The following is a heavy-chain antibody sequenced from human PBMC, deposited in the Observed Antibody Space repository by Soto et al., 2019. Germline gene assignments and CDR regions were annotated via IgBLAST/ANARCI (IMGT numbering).Heavy chain of an antibody. CDR1: GFTFTSHA. CDR3: ARSSFYGSGSCDYYGLDV. Sequence: QVQLVQSGAEVKKPGASVKVSCKASGFTFTSHAIQWVRQAPGQRLEWMGWINAGDGNAKYSQRFQGRVTIVRDTSARTAYMELSSLRSEDTAVYYCARSSFYGSGSCDYYGLDVWGQGTTVTVSS. V-gene: IGHV1-3*01. CDR2: INAGDGNA. J-gene: IGHJ6*02. D-gene: IGHD3-10*01.